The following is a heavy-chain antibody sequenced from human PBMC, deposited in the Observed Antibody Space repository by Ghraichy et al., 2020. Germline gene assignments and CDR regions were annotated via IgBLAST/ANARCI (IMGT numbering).Heavy chain of an antibody. J-gene: IGHJ2*01. D-gene: IGHD3-16*01. CDR3: ARDRPWGFFDL. Sequence: GGSLRLSCTVSGFTFTSTWMTWVRQAPGKGLEWVANIREDGGLTNYADSVKGRFTISRHNAQNSVYLQRNSLRDDDEAVYYGARDRPWGFFDLWGRGTL. CDR2: IREDGGLT. CDR1: GFTFTSTW. V-gene: IGHV3-7*01.